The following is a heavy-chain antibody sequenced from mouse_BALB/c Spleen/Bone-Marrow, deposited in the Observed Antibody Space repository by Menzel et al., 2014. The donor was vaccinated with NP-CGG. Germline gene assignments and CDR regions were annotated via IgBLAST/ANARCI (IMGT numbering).Heavy chain of an antibody. V-gene: IGHV5-17*02. CDR1: GFTFSSFG. D-gene: IGHD3-1*01. J-gene: IGHJ3*01. Sequence: EVNLVESGGGLVQPGASRKLSCAASGFTFSSFGMHWVRQAPEKGLEWVAYISSGISTINYADTVKGRVTISRDNPKNTLFLQMPSIRYEDTAMYYCARGGARATWFAYWGQGTLVTVSA. CDR2: ISSGISTI. CDR3: ARGGARATWFAY.